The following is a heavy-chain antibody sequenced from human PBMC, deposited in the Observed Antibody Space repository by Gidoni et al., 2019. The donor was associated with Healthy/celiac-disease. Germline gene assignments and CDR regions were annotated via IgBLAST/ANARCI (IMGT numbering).Heavy chain of an antibody. CDR2: ISGSGGST. CDR1: GFTFSSSA. D-gene: IGHD1-26*01. CDR3: AKDETEVGATLYGGVGFDY. J-gene: IGHJ4*02. V-gene: IGHV3-23*01. Sequence: EVQLLESGGGLVQPGGSLRLSCAASGFTFSSSAISWVRQAPGKGLEWVAAISGSGGSTYYADSVKGRFTISRDNSKNTLYLQMNSLRAEDTAVYYCAKDETEVGATLYGGVGFDYWGQGTLVTVSS.